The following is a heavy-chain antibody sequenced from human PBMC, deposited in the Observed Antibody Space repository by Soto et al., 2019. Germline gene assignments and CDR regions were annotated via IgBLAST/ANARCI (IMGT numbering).Heavy chain of an antibody. D-gene: IGHD3-10*01. CDR2: ISSSGSTI. CDR1: GFTFSDYY. CDR3: ARDSVRGVISNWFDP. J-gene: IGHJ5*02. Sequence: QVQLVESGGGLVKPGGSLRLSCAASGFTFSDYYMSWIRQAPGKGLEWVSYISSSGSTIYYADSVKGRFTISRDNAKNSLYLQMTSLRAEDTAEYYCARDSVRGVISNWFDPWGQGTLVTVSS. V-gene: IGHV3-11*01.